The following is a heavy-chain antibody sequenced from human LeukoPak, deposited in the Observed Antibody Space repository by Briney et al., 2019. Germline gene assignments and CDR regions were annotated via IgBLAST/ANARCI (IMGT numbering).Heavy chain of an antibody. V-gene: IGHV1-18*01. CDR2: ISAYNGNT. Sequence: ASVKVSCKASGYTFTSYGISWVRQAPGQGLEWMGWISAYNGNTNYAQKLQGRVTMTTDTSTSTAYMELGSLRSDDTAVYYCARALDYDYVWGSYREYYFDYWGQGTLVTVSS. D-gene: IGHD3-16*02. CDR3: ARALDYDYVWGSYREYYFDY. CDR1: GYTFTSYG. J-gene: IGHJ4*02.